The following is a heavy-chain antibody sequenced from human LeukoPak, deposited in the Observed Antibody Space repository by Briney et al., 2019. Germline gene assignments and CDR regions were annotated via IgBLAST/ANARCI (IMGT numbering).Heavy chain of an antibody. CDR2: IDYSGNT. Sequence: SETLSLTSAVSGDSSSNSIYYWGWVRQPPGKGLEWIGTIDYSGNTYYNPSLKSRATISTDTSRSQFSLKLSSVTAADTAVYYCARGRPATDCYDSRGLRYFDLWGRGTLVTVSS. CDR1: GDSSSNSIYY. V-gene: IGHV4-39*07. J-gene: IGHJ2*01. D-gene: IGHD3-22*01. CDR3: ARGRPATDCYDSRGLRYFDL.